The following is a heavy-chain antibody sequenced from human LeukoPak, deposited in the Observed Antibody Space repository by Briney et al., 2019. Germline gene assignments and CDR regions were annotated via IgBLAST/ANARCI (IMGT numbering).Heavy chain of an antibody. Sequence: PSETLSLTCAVYGESFSGYYWSWIRQPPGKGLEWIGEINHSGSTNYNPSLKSRVTKSVDTSKNQFSLKLSSVTAADTAVYYCARVVGGLRFLEWLSMDVWGKGTTVTVSS. V-gene: IGHV4-34*01. CDR3: ARVVGGLRFLEWLSMDV. CDR2: INHSGST. CDR1: GESFSGYY. D-gene: IGHD3-3*01. J-gene: IGHJ6*04.